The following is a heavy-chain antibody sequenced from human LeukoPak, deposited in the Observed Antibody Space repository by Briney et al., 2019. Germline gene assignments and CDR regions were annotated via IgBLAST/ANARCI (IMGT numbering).Heavy chain of an antibody. V-gene: IGHV3-7*04. CDR2: IKQDGSEK. CDR3: ARAMSTFGGVRNYFDS. D-gene: IGHD3-16*01. Sequence: GGSLRLSCAASGFTFNTYWMSWVRQAPGKGLEWVANIKQDGSEKYYVDSVKGRFTISRDNAKNSLYLQMNSLRAEDTAVYYCARAMSTFGGVRNYFDSWGQGTLVTVSS. J-gene: IGHJ4*02. CDR1: GFTFNTYW.